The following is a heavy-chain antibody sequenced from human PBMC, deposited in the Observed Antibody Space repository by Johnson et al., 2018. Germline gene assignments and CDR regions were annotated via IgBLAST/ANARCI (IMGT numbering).Heavy chain of an antibody. CDR1: GFTFSSYG. V-gene: IGHV3-30*18. D-gene: IGHD2-15*01. CDR2: ISYDGSNK. Sequence: VQLVQSGGGVVQPGRSLRLSCAASGFTFSSYGMHWVRQAPGKGLEWVAVISYDGSNKYYADSVKGRFTISRDNSKNTLYLQMNSLRAEDTAVYYCAKHHKRVAATGDAHDYYCHMDVCGKGTTVTVSS. CDR3: AKHHKRVAATGDAHDYYCHMDV. J-gene: IGHJ6*03.